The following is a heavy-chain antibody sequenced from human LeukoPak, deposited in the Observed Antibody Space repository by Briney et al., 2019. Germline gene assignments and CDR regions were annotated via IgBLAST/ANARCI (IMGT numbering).Heavy chain of an antibody. CDR2: ISGGGGST. CDR1: GFTFSSYG. J-gene: IGHJ4*02. D-gene: IGHD2-8*01. CDR3: AKVVLMVYAGWGPYYFDY. Sequence: PGGSLRLTCAASGFTFSSYGMSWVSQAPGKGLEWVSAISGGGGSTYYADSVKGRFTISRDSSKNTLYLQMNSLRAEDTAVYYCAKVVLMVYAGWGPYYFDYWGQGTLVTVSS. V-gene: IGHV3-23*01.